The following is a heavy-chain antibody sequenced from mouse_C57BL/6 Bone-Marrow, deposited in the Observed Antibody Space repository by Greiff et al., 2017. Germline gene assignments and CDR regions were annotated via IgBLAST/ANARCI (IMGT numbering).Heavy chain of an antibody. CDR1: GFTFSSYG. J-gene: IGHJ2*01. V-gene: IGHV5-6*01. CDR3: ASPSY. D-gene: IGHD2-10*02. CDR2: ISSGGSYT. Sequence: EVQLVESGGDLVKPGGSLKLSCAASGFTFSSYGMSWVRQTPDKRLEWVATISSGGSYTYYPDSVKGRFTISRDNAKNTLYLQMSSLKSEDTAMYYCASPSYWGQGTTLTVSS.